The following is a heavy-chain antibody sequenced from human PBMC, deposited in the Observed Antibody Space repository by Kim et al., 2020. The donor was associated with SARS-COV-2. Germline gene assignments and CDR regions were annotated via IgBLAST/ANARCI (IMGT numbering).Heavy chain of an antibody. D-gene: IGHD3-10*01. J-gene: IGHJ4*02. CDR2: IWPADSTT. CDR3: ARRQGVRGQSYYFDY. CDR1: GYPFTNYL. Sequence: GASLKISCTVSGYPFTNYLIAWVRQMPGRGLEWMGVIWPADSTTSYSPPFQGLISISADKSINTAYLQWNRLRDSDTALYFCARRQGVRGQSYYFDYWAQGTRVAVSS. V-gene: IGHV5-51*01.